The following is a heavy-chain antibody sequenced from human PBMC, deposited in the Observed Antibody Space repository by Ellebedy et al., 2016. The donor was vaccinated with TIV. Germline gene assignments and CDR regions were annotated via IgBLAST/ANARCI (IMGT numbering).Heavy chain of an antibody. Sequence: ASVKVSCXASGYTFTGYYMHWVRQAPGQGLEWMGWINPNSGGTNYAQKFQGWVTMTRDTSISTAYMELSSLRSEDTAVYYCARVDDSSGYGFDPWGQGTLVTVSS. CDR1: GYTFTGYY. J-gene: IGHJ5*02. CDR2: INPNSGGT. D-gene: IGHD3-22*01. CDR3: ARVDDSSGYGFDP. V-gene: IGHV1-2*04.